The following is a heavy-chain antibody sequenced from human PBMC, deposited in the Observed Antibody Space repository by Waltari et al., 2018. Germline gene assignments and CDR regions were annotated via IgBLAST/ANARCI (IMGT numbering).Heavy chain of an antibody. CDR3: VRGPTYYYDSSGYFDY. Sequence: QVQLQQWGAGLLKPSETLSLTCAVYGGSFSGYYWSWIRQPPGKGLEWIGEINHSGSTNYNPSLKSRVTISVDTSKNQFSLKLSSVTAADTAVYYCVRGPTYYYDSSGYFDYWGQGTLVTVSS. J-gene: IGHJ4*02. CDR2: INHSGST. D-gene: IGHD3-22*01. CDR1: GGSFSGYY. V-gene: IGHV4-34*01.